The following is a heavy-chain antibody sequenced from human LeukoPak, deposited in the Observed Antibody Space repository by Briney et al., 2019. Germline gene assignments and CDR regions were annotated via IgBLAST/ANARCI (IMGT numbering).Heavy chain of an antibody. V-gene: IGHV1-8*01. CDR2: MNPNSGNT. J-gene: IGHJ4*02. Sequence: GASVKVSCKASGYTFTSYDINWVRQATGQGLEWMGWMNPNSGNTGYAQKFQGRVTMTRNTSISTAYMELSSLRSEDTAVYYCARGDRITMVRGVYDNDYWGQGTLVTVSS. CDR1: GYTFTSYD. D-gene: IGHD3-10*01. CDR3: ARGDRITMVRGVYDNDY.